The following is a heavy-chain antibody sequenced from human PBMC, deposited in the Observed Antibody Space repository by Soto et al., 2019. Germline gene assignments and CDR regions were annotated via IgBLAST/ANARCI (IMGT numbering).Heavy chain of an antibody. Sequence: QVHLVQSGAEVKKPGASVKVSCKGSGYGFTTYGITWVRQAPGQGLEWMAWISANNGNTNYAQKLQGRVTVTRDTSTSTAYMELRSLRSADTAVYYCARGRYGDYWGQGALVTVSS. CDR1: GYGFTTYG. CDR3: ARGRYGDY. CDR2: ISANNGNT. D-gene: IGHD1-1*01. V-gene: IGHV1-18*01. J-gene: IGHJ4*02.